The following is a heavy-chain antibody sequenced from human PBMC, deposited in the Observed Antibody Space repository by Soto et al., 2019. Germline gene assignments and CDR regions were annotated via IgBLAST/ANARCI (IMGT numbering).Heavy chain of an antibody. D-gene: IGHD4-17*01. Sequence: QLQLQESGSGLVKPSQTLSLTCAVSGGSINSGGYSWSWIRQPPGKGLEWIGYIYHSGSTYYNPSSKSRVTISVDRSKNPFSLKMSSVTAADTAVYYCARDPYGYYGSGMDGWGQGTTVTVAS. J-gene: IGHJ6*02. CDR1: GGSINSGGYS. V-gene: IGHV4-30-2*01. CDR3: ARDPYGYYGSGMDG. CDR2: IYHSGST.